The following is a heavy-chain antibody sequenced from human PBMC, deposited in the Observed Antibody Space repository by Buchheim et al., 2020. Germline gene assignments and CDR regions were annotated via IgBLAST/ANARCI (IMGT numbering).Heavy chain of an antibody. CDR3: ARGGIVVVPAAAYGYYGMDV. Sequence: QVQLQESGPGLVKPSETLSLTCTVSGGSISSYYWSWIRQPPGKGLEWIGYIYYSGSTNYNPSLKSRVTISADTSKNQFSLKLSSVTAADTAVYYCARGGIVVVPAAAYGYYGMDVWGQGTT. CDR2: IYYSGST. J-gene: IGHJ6*02. V-gene: IGHV4-59*08. D-gene: IGHD2-2*01. CDR1: GGSISSYY.